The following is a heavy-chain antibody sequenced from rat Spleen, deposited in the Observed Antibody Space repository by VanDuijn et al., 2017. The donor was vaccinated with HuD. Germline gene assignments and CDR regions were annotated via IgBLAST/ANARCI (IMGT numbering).Heavy chain of an antibody. J-gene: IGHJ3*01. V-gene: IGHV5-17*01. Sequence: EVQLVESGGGLVQPGRSLKLSCAASGFTVSDYAMAWVRQAQKKGLEWVATIIYDGSSTYYRDSVNGRLTISRDNAKSTRYLQMDSMRSEDTATYYSERQGEYYYDGYYGDWFAYWGQGTLVTVSS. CDR3: ERQGEYYYDGYYGDWFAY. D-gene: IGHD1-12*03. CDR2: IIYDGSST. CDR1: GFTVSDYA.